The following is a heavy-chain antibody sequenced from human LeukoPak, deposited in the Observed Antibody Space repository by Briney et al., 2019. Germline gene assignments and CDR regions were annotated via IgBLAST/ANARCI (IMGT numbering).Heavy chain of an antibody. Sequence: GGSLRLSCVASGFNFSSYWMSWVRQAPGKGLEWVANINQDGGAKYYVASVKGRFTISRDNAKNSLYLQMNSLRAEDTAVYYCARIRGDGSTFDYWGQGTLVTVSS. CDR2: INQDGGAK. J-gene: IGHJ4*02. CDR1: GFNFSSYW. V-gene: IGHV3-7*04. CDR3: ARIRGDGSTFDY. D-gene: IGHD5-24*01.